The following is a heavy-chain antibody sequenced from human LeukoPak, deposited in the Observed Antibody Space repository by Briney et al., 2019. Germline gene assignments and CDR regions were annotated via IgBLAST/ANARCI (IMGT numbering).Heavy chain of an antibody. D-gene: IGHD6-13*01. J-gene: IGHJ4*02. V-gene: IGHV4-59*01. CDR1: GASISSYY. CDR3: ASGPYPAAGTDHQFDY. Sequence: SETLSLTCTVSGASISSYYWSWIRQPPGKGLAWIGYIYYSGSTHYNPSLKSRVTISIDTSKNQFSLRLSSMTAADTAVYYCASGPYPAAGTDHQFDYWGQGTLVTVSS. CDR2: IYYSGST.